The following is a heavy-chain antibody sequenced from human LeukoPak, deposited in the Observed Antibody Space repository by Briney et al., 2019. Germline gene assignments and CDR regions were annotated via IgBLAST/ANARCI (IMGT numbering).Heavy chain of an antibody. J-gene: IGHJ5*02. CDR1: GYSISSGSY. Sequence: SETLSLTCAVSGYSISSGSYWGWIRQPPGKGLEWIGIIYHTGRSYYHNPSLKSRVTISIDTSKNQFSLKLSSVTAADTAVYYCARGDLGTSIFGVVFANWFDPWGQGTLVTVSS. CDR2: IYHTGRS. D-gene: IGHD3-3*01. CDR3: ARGDLGTSIFGVVFANWFDP. V-gene: IGHV4-38-2*01.